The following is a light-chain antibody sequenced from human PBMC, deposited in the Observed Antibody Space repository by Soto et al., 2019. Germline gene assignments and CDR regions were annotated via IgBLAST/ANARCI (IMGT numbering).Light chain of an antibody. CDR1: SSNIGAGYD. CDR3: QSYDSSRRGSRV. Sequence: QSVLTQPPSVSGAPGQRVTISCTGSSSNIGAGYDVHWYQQLPGTAPKLLIYGNSNRPSGVPDRFSGSKSGTSASLAITGLQAEDEADYYCQSYDSSRRGSRVFGTGTKVTVL. J-gene: IGLJ1*01. V-gene: IGLV1-40*01. CDR2: GNS.